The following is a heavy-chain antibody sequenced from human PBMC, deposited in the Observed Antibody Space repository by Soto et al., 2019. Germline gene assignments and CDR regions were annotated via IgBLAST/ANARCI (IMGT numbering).Heavy chain of an antibody. CDR1: GGSFSGYF. J-gene: IGHJ4*02. Sequence: SETLSLTCAVYGGSFSGYFWTWMRQPPGKGLEWIGEINHSGSTNYSPSLKSRVTISVDTSENQFSLRLTSVTAADTAVYYCVRGQWLPRGEYWGQGTLVTVSS. CDR2: INHSGST. D-gene: IGHD6-19*01. CDR3: VRGQWLPRGEY. V-gene: IGHV4-34*01.